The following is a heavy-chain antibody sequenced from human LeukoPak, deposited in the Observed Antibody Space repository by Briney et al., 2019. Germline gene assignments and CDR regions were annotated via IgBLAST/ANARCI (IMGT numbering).Heavy chain of an antibody. D-gene: IGHD6-13*01. Sequence: GASVKVSCKASGYTFTGYYMHWVRQAPGQGLEWMGWINPNSGGTNYAQKFQGRVTMTRDTSISTAYMELSRLRSDDTAVYYCATALPAPGYMGNWFDPWGQGTLVTVSS. V-gene: IGHV1-2*02. CDR1: GYTFTGYY. CDR2: INPNSGGT. J-gene: IGHJ5*02. CDR3: ATALPAPGYMGNWFDP.